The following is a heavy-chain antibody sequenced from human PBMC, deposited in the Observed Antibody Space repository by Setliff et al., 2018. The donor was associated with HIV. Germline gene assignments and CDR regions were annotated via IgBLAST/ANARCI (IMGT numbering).Heavy chain of an antibody. CDR1: GYTFTSYG. J-gene: IGHJ3*02. D-gene: IGHD2-2*01. CDR3: ARGNVVAPAAMPGDI. CDR2: INTKTGNP. V-gene: IGHV7-4-1*02. Sequence: GASVKVSCKASGYTFTSYGISWVRQAPGQGLGWMGWINTKTGNPTYAQGFTGRFVLSLDTSVSTAYLQISSLKAEDTAVYYCARGNVVAPAAMPGDIWGQGTMVTVSS.